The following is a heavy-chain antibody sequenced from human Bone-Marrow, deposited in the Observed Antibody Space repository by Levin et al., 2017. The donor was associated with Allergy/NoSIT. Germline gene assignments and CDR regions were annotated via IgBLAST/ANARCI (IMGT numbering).Heavy chain of an antibody. CDR3: AREIAAADFDY. D-gene: IGHD6-13*01. J-gene: IGHJ4*02. Sequence: SCAASGFTFSAYHMNWVRQAPGKGLEWVAVISSDGINKYFADSVNGRFTISRDNSKNTMFLQLNSLRGDDTAVYYCAREIAAADFDYWGQGTPVTVSS. CDR2: ISSDGINK. V-gene: IGHV3-30-3*01. CDR1: GFTFSAYH.